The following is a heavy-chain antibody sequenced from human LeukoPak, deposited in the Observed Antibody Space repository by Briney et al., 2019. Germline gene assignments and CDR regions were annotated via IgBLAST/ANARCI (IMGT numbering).Heavy chain of an antibody. CDR3: ATRSSTLAAARCFDD. V-gene: IGHV4-34*01. CDR2: IDHRGSS. CDR1: GESFSAYF. D-gene: IGHD6-6*01. J-gene: IGHJ4*03. Sequence: PSETLSLTCAVHGESFSAYFWSWIRQVPGKGLEWIGAIDHRGSSNYNPPLKSRATISVDTSKNHFSLSLTSVTAADTAVYYCATRSSTLAAARCFDDWGQGTVVTVSS.